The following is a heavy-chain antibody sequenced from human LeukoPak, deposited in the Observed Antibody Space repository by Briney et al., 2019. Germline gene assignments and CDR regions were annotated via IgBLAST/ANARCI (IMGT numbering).Heavy chain of an antibody. CDR1: GGSISSYY. CDR2: IYYSGST. J-gene: IGHJ3*02. CDR3: ARVGSGSRFDAFDI. D-gene: IGHD1-26*01. Sequence: SETLSLTCTVSGGSISSYYWSWIRQPPGKGLEWSGYIYYSGSTNYNPSLASRVTISVDTSKNQFSLKLSSVTAADTAVYYCARVGSGSRFDAFDIWGQGTMVTVSS. V-gene: IGHV4-59*01.